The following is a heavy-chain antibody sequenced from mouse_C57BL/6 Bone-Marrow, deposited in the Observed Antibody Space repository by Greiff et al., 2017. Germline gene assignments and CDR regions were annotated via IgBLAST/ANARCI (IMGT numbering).Heavy chain of an antibody. V-gene: IGHV1-15*01. J-gene: IGHJ3*01. CDR3: KRSGYYGSSYG. Sequence: VQLQQSGAELVRPGASVTLSCKASGYTFTDYEMHWVKQTPVHGLDWIGAIAPETGGTAYNQKFKGKAILTADKSSSTAYMELRSLTSEDSAVYYCKRSGYYGSSYGWGQGTLVTVSA. CDR1: GYTFTDYE. D-gene: IGHD1-1*01. CDR2: IAPETGGT.